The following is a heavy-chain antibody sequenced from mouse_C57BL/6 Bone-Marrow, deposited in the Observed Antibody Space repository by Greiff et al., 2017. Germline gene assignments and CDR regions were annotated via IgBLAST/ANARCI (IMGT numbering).Heavy chain of an antibody. Sequence: VQLQQSGAALVKPGASVKMSCKASGYTFTSYWITWVKQRPGQGLAWIGDIYPGSGSTNYNEKFKSKATLTVDTSSSTAYMQLSSLTSEDSAVYYCARWTQRALYWGQGTTLTVSS. D-gene: IGHD3-1*01. CDR3: ARWTQRALY. CDR1: GYTFTSYW. J-gene: IGHJ2*01. CDR2: IYPGSGST. V-gene: IGHV1-55*01.